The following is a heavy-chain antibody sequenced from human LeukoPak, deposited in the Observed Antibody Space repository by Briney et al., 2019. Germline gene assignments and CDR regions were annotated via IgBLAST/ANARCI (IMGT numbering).Heavy chain of an antibody. CDR2: IWHDGTNK. J-gene: IGHJ4*02. CDR3: VKEIAFYDF. Sequence: GGSLRLSCAASGFTFSTYVMHWVRQAPGKGLDWVAIIWHDGTNKYYADSVKGRFTISRDNSKNTLYLQLSSLRAEDTAVYYCVKEIAFYDFWGQGTLVTVSS. V-gene: IGHV3-30*02. CDR1: GFTFSTYV. D-gene: IGHD2/OR15-2a*01.